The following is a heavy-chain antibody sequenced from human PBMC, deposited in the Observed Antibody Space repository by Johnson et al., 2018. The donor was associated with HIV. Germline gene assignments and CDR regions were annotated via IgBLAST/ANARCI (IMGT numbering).Heavy chain of an antibody. Sequence: EVQLVESGGGLVQPGGSLRLSCAASGFSFRSYWMSWVRQAPGKGLEWVANIKQAGSEKYYVDSVKGRFTISRDNAKNSLYLQMNSLRAEDTAVYYCARDRVGATAFDLWGQGIKVTVSS. J-gene: IGHJ3*01. D-gene: IGHD1-26*01. CDR2: IKQAGSEK. CDR3: ARDRVGATAFDL. V-gene: IGHV3-7*01. CDR1: GFSFRSYW.